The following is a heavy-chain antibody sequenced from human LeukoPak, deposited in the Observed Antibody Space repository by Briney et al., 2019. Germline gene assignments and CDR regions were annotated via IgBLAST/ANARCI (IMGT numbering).Heavy chain of an antibody. CDR3: ARGPQGGSCYDY. V-gene: IGHV1-69*04. CDR2: IIPILGIA. D-gene: IGHD2-15*01. Sequence: SVKVSCKASGGTFSSYAISWVRQAPGQGLEWMGRIIPILGIADYAQKFQGRGTITADKSTSTAYMELSSLRSEDTAVYYCARGPQGGSCYDYWGQGTLVTVSS. J-gene: IGHJ4*02. CDR1: GGTFSSYA.